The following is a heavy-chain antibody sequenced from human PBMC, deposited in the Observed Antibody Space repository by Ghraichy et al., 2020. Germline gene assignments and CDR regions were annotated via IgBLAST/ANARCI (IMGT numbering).Heavy chain of an antibody. J-gene: IGHJ6*02. D-gene: IGHD3-9*01. CDR3: ARPDPRLGTTGWAYYMDV. CDR2: IRNNGGT. CDR1: GFTFSNYA. V-gene: IGHV3-23*01. Sequence: GESLNISCAASGFTFSNYAMTWVRQAPGKGLEWVASIRNNGGTHYADSVKGRFTISRDNSKNTVHLQMSSLRAEDTAVYYCARPDPRLGTTGWAYYMDVWGQETTVTVSS.